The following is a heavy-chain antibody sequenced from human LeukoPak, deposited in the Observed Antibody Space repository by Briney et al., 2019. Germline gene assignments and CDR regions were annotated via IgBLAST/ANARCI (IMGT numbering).Heavy chain of an antibody. J-gene: IGHJ5*02. Sequence: GASVKVSCKASGGTFSSYAISWVRQAPGQGLEWMGGIIPIFGTANYAQKFQGRVTITADESTSTAYMELSSLRSEDTAVYYCAREPYRSSTSCPASNWFDPWGQGTLVTVSS. D-gene: IGHD2-2*01. CDR1: GGTFSSYA. CDR3: AREPYRSSTSCPASNWFDP. V-gene: IGHV1-69*13. CDR2: IIPIFGTA.